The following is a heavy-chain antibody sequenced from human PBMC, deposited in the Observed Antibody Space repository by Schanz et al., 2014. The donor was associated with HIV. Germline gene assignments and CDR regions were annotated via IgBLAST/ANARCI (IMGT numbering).Heavy chain of an antibody. CDR3: ARRDYGDYYYYYGMDV. V-gene: IGHV3-30-3*01. Sequence: ASGGGVVQPGRSLRLSCAASGFPFSSYAMHWVRQAPGKGLEWVAVISYDGSNEYYADSVKGRFTISRDNSKNTLYLQMNSLRAEDTAVYYCARRDYGDYYYYYGMDVWGQGTTVTVSS. D-gene: IGHD4-17*01. CDR1: GFPFSSYA. CDR2: ISYDGSNE. J-gene: IGHJ6*02.